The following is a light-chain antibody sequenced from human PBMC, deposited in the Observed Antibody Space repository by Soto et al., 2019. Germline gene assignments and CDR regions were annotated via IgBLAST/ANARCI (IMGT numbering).Light chain of an antibody. Sequence: ETVLTPSPATLSLSPGERATLSCRASQDVNSYLAWYQQKPGQAPRLLIYDASNRATGIPARFSGSGPGTDFTLTISSLEPEDFAVYYCQHRSNWHITFGQGTRLEIK. J-gene: IGKJ5*01. V-gene: IGKV3D-11*01. CDR3: QHRSNWHIT. CDR2: DAS. CDR1: QDVNSY.